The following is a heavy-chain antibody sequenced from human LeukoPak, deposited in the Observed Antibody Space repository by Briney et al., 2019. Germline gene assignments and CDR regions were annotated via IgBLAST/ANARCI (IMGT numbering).Heavy chain of an antibody. CDR3: ARGRIPPGYSAVGAFDI. Sequence: SETLSLTCAVYGGSFSGYYWSWIRQPPGKGLEWIGEVNHSGCTNYNPSLKSRVTISVDTSKNQFSMKLSSVTAADTAVYYCARGRIPPGYSAVGAFDIWGQGTMVTVSS. CDR1: GGSFSGYY. J-gene: IGHJ3*02. D-gene: IGHD3-22*01. V-gene: IGHV4-34*01. CDR2: VNHSGCT.